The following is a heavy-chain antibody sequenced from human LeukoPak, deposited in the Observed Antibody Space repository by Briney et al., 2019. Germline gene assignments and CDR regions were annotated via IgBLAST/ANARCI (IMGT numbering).Heavy chain of an antibody. CDR1: GGSISSCY. J-gene: IGHJ4*02. Sequence: SETLSLTCTGSGGSISSCYWSWIRQPPGKGLEWIGYIYYSGSTNYNPSLKSRVTISVDTSKNQFSLKLSSVTAADTAVYYCARDAASGWYGGVYFDYWGQGTLVTVSS. CDR3: ARDAASGWYGGVYFDY. D-gene: IGHD6-19*01. CDR2: IYYSGST. V-gene: IGHV4-59*01.